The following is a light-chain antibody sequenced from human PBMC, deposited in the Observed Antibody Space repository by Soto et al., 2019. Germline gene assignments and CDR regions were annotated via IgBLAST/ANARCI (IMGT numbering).Light chain of an antibody. CDR3: QQYNDWPPLT. Sequence: EILVTQSPATLSVSPGERATLSCRASQSVSNNLAWYQQKPGQAPRLLIYGASTRATGIPARFSGSGSATEFTLTISSLQSEDFAVYYCQQYNDWPPLTFGQGTKLGIK. CDR1: QSVSNN. CDR2: GAS. J-gene: IGKJ2*01. V-gene: IGKV3-15*01.